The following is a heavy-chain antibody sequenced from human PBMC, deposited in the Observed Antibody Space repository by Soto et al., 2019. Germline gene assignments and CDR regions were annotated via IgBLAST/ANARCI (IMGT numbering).Heavy chain of an antibody. D-gene: IGHD3-10*01. V-gene: IGHV4-34*01. J-gene: IGHJ4*02. CDR1: GGSFSGYY. CDR3: ARVRGAIFDY. CDR2: INHSGST. Sequence: QVQLQQWGAGLLKPSETLSLTCAVYGGSFSGYYWSWIRQPPGKGLEWIGEINHSGSTNYNPSLKSRVTISVDTSKNQFSLKLSSVTAADTAVYYCARVRGAIFDYWGQGTLVTVSS.